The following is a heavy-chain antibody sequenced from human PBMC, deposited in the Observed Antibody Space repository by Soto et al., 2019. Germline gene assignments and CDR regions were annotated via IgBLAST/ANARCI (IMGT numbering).Heavy chain of an antibody. CDR3: ARDLNSGYIDS. CDR1: GGSISNYY. CDR2: IYYTGST. Sequence: PSETLSLTCTVSGGSISNYYWGWFRQPPGKGLEWVGYIYYTGSTTYSPYHKSRVTISLDTSKNQFSLKFNSVTAADTAVYYCARDLNSGYIDSWGHGTLVT. J-gene: IGHJ5*01. D-gene: IGHD3-22*01. V-gene: IGHV4-59*12.